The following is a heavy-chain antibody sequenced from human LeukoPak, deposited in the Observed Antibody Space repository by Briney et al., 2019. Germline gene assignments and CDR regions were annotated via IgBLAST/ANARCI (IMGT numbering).Heavy chain of an antibody. J-gene: IGHJ4*02. CDR3: ARHVPRGMIAFDY. Sequence: TLETLSLTCTVSGGSISSYYWSWIRQPPGKGLEWIGSIYYSGSTYYNPSLKSRVTISVDTSKNQFSLKLSSVTAADTAVYYCARHVPRGMIAFDYWGQGTLVTVSS. CDR1: GGSISSYY. V-gene: IGHV4-59*05. D-gene: IGHD3-22*01. CDR2: IYYSGST.